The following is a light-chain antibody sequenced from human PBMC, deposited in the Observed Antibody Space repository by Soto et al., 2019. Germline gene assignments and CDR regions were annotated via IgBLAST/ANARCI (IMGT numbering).Light chain of an antibody. Sequence: EIVLTQSPGTLSLSPGERATLSCRASQSVRSSYLAWFQQKPGQAPRLLIYGASSRATGIPDRFRGSESGTDFPLTISRLEPEDFAVYYCQQYGSTPKTFGQGTKLEIK. J-gene: IGKJ2*01. V-gene: IGKV3-20*01. CDR3: QQYGSTPKT. CDR1: QSVRSSY. CDR2: GAS.